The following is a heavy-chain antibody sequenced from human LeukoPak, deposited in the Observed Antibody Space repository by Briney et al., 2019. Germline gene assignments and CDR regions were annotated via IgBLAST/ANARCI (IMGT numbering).Heavy chain of an antibody. V-gene: IGHV3-23*01. D-gene: IGHD2-15*01. CDR1: GLTFSSYA. CDR3: AKVGGYCSGGSCPVANAFDI. CDR2: ISGSGGST. Sequence: GGSLRLSCAASGLTFSSYAMSWVRQAPGKGLEWVSAISGSGGSTYYADSVKGRFTISRDNSKNTLYLQMNSLRAEDTAVYYCAKVGGYCSGGSCPVANAFDIWGQGTMVTVSS. J-gene: IGHJ3*02.